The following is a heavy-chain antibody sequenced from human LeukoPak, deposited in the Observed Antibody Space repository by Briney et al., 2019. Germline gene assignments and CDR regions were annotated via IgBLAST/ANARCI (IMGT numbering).Heavy chain of an antibody. CDR2: INHSGST. D-gene: IGHD3-3*01. J-gene: IGHJ4*02. CDR1: GGSFSGYY. CDR3: ARVLTIFGVVID. Sequence: NPSETLSLTCAVYGGSFSGYYWTWIRQPPGKGLEWIGEINHSGSTNYNPSLRSRVTISVDTSKNQFSLKLSSVTAADTAVFCCARVLTIFGVVIDWGQGTLVTVSS. V-gene: IGHV4-34*01.